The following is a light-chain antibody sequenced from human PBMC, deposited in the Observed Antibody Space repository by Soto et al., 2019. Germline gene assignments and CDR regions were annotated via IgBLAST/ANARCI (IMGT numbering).Light chain of an antibody. CDR1: SSNIGAGYD. V-gene: IGLV1-40*01. CDR3: QSYDSSLSAPYV. CDR2: DNS. Sequence: QSVLTQPPSVSGAPGQRVTISCTGSSSNIGAGYDVHWYQHLPGTAPKLLIYDNSNRPSGVPDRFSGSESGTSASLAITGLQAEDEADYYCQSYDSSLSAPYVFGTGTKVTVL. J-gene: IGLJ1*01.